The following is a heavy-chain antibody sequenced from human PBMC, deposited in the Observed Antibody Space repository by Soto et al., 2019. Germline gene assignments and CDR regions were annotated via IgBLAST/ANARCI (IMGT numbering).Heavy chain of an antibody. V-gene: IGHV3-23*01. CDR3: AKDRGWFGDYYYYYYMDV. CDR1: GFTFSSYA. Sequence: GSLRLSCAASGFTFSSYAMSWVRQAPGKGLEWVSAISGSGGSTYYADSVKGRFTIPRDNSKNTLYLQMNSLRAEDTAVYYCAKDRGWFGDYYYYYYMDVWGKGTSVIVSS. D-gene: IGHD3-10*01. J-gene: IGHJ6*03. CDR2: ISGSGGST.